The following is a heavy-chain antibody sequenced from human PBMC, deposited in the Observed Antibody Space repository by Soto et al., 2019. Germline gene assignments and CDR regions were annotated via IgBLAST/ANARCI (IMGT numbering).Heavy chain of an antibody. J-gene: IGHJ6*03. CDR3: ARESFPTYYDFWSGYRKDNYYMDV. Sequence: SETLSLTCTVSGGSISSYYWSWIRQPPGKGLEWIGYIYYSGSTNYNPSLKSRVTISVDTSKNQFSLKLSSVTAADTAVYHCARESFPTYYDFWSGYRKDNYYMDVWGKGTTVTVSS. CDR2: IYYSGST. D-gene: IGHD3-3*01. V-gene: IGHV4-59*01. CDR1: GGSISSYY.